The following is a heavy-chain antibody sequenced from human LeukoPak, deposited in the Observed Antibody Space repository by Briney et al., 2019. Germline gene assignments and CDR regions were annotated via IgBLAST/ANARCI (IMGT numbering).Heavy chain of an antibody. CDR3: ARDGAYDGSDSDYGTLYYFDY. CDR2: IYYSGST. J-gene: IGHJ4*02. CDR1: RGSISSSSYY. D-gene: IGHD3-22*01. V-gene: IGHV4-39*07. Sequence: SETLSLTCTVSRGSISSSSYYWGWIRQPPGKGLEWIGSIYYSGSTYYNPSLKSRVTISVDTSKNQFSLKLTSVTAADTAVYYCARDGAYDGSDSDYGTLYYFDYWGQGTLVTVSS.